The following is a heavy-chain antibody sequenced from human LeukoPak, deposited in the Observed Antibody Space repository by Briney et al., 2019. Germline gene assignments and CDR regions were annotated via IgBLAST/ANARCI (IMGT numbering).Heavy chain of an antibody. CDR2: IYYCGST. CDR3: ARTYDSSGYIDY. Sequence: SETLSLTCTVSGYSISSGYYLGWIRQPPGKGLEWIGSIYYCGSTYYNPSLKSRVNISVDPSKNHFSLKLSSVTAADTAVYYCARTYDSSGYIDYWGQGTLVTVSS. V-gene: IGHV4-38-2*02. CDR1: GYSISSGYY. D-gene: IGHD3-22*01. J-gene: IGHJ4*02.